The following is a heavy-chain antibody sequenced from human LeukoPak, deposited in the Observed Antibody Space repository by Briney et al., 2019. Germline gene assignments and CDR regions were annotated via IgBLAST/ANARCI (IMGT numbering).Heavy chain of an antibody. CDR1: GFNFGDHA. Sequence: GWSLRLSCTTSGFNFGDHAMTWVRQAPGKGLEWVGFIRSKAYRGTTEYAASVKGRFTISRDDSKSVVCLQMNSLKSEDTAVYYCSRGPIQLWVHNGVDVWGQGTTVTVSS. CDR2: IRSKAYRGTT. CDR3: SRGPIQLWVHNGVDV. D-gene: IGHD5-18*01. V-gene: IGHV3-49*04. J-gene: IGHJ6*02.